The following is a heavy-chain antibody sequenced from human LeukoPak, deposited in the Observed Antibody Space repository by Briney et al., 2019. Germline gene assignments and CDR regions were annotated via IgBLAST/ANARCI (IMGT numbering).Heavy chain of an antibody. CDR3: ARTTEDCSSTSCYQYWFDP. J-gene: IGHJ5*02. D-gene: IGHD2-2*01. CDR2: IYYSGST. CDR1: GGSISSSSYY. V-gene: IGHV4-39*07. Sequence: SETLSLTCTVSGGSISSSSYYWGWIRQPPGKGLEWIGSIYYSGSTSYNPSLKSRVTISVDTSKNQISLKVRSATAADTAVYYCARTTEDCSSTSCYQYWFDPWGQGTLVTVSS.